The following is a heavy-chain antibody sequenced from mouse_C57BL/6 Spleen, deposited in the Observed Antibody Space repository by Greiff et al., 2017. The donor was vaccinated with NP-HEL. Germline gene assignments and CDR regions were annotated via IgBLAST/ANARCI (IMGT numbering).Heavy chain of an antibody. D-gene: IGHD2-1*01. CDR2: IRSKSNNYAT. V-gene: IGHV10-1*01. J-gene: IGHJ2*01. Sequence: VQLQQSGGGLVQPKGSLKLSCAASGFSFNTYAMNWVRQAPGKGLEWVARIRSKSNNYATYYADSVKDRFTISRDDSESMLYLQMNNLKTEDTAMYYCVRNYGNYFDYWGQGTTLTVSS. CDR3: VRNYGNYFDY. CDR1: GFSFNTYA.